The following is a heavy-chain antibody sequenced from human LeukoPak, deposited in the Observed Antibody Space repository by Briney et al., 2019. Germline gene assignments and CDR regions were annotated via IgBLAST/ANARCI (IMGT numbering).Heavy chain of an antibody. V-gene: IGHV4-38-2*01. Sequence: SETLSLTCAVSGYSISSGYYWGWIRQPPGKGLERIGSIYHSGSTYYNPSLKSRVTISVDTSKNQFSLKLSSVTAADTAVYYCARHNSYGYYYYYYYMDVWDKGTTVTVSS. CDR1: GYSISSGYY. D-gene: IGHD5-18*01. J-gene: IGHJ6*03. CDR2: IYHSGST. CDR3: ARHNSYGYYYYYYYMDV.